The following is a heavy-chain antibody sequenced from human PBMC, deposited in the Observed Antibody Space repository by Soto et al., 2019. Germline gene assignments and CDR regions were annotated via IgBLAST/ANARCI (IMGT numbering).Heavy chain of an antibody. CDR2: IYYTGST. Sequence: QVQLQESGPGLVKPSQTLSLTCTVSGGSISSGGYYWSWIRQHPGKGLEWIGYIYYTGSTYYNPSLKSRVTISVDTSKNQFSLKLSSVTAADTAVYSCATLYMVRGVRTFDYWGQGTLGTVSS. V-gene: IGHV4-31*03. J-gene: IGHJ4*02. CDR3: ATLYMVRGVRTFDY. CDR1: GGSISSGGYY. D-gene: IGHD3-10*01.